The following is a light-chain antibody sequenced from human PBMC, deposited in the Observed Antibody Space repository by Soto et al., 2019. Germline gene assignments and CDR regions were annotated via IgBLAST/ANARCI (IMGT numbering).Light chain of an antibody. CDR3: CSYAGSHYV. CDR1: SSDVGSYNL. V-gene: IGLV2-23*01. J-gene: IGLJ1*01. Sequence: QSVLTQPASVSGSAGQSITISCTGTSSDVGSYNLVSWYQQHPGKAPKLMIYEGSKRPSGVSNRFSGSKSGNTASLTISGLQAEDEADYYCCSYAGSHYVFGTGTKVTVL. CDR2: EGS.